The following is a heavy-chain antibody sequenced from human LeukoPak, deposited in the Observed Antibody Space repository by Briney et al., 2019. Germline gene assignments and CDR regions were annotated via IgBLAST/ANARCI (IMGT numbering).Heavy chain of an antibody. CDR1: GFTVSSNY. Sequence: GGSLRLSCAASGFTVSSNYMSWVRQAPGKGLEWVSVIYSGGRTDYADSAKGRFTISRDNSKNTLYLEMDSLRTEDTAVYYCARGRNDLLSNWGQGTLVTVSS. J-gene: IGHJ4*02. CDR2: IYSGGRT. V-gene: IGHV3-66*02. CDR3: ARGRNDLLSN. D-gene: IGHD1-1*01.